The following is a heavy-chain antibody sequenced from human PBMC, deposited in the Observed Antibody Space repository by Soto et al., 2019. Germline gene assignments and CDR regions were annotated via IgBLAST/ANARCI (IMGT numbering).Heavy chain of an antibody. J-gene: IGHJ4*02. CDR1: GFTFDDYA. Sequence: GGSLRLSCAASGFTFDDYAMHWVRQAPGKGLEWVSGISWNSGSIGYADSVKGRFTISRDNAKNSLYLQMNSLRAEDTALYYCASSGSYYDPFDYWGQGTLVTVSS. CDR2: ISWNSGSI. CDR3: ASSGSYYDPFDY. D-gene: IGHD1-26*01. V-gene: IGHV3-9*01.